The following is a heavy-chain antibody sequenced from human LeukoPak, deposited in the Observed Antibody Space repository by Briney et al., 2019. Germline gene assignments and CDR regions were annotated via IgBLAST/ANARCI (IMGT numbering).Heavy chain of an antibody. CDR3: ARSKGYNYDAPYYYYYYMDV. V-gene: IGHV3-21*04. D-gene: IGHD5-18*01. CDR1: GFTFSSYS. Sequence: PGGSLRLSCAASGFTFSSYSMNWVRQAPGKGLEWVSSISSSSSYIYYADSVKGRFTISRDNAKNSLYLQMNSLSAEDTAVYYCARSKGYNYDAPYYYYYYMDVWGKGTTVTVSS. CDR2: ISSSSSYI. J-gene: IGHJ6*03.